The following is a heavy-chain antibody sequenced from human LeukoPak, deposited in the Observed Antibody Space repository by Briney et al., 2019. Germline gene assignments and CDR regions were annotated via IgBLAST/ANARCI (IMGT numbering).Heavy chain of an antibody. J-gene: IGHJ4*02. V-gene: IGHV4-59*01. CDR2: VYYRGTT. CDR3: ASGTWGFYDTTVGVY. Sequence: SETLSLTCTVSGGSINNYYWSWIRQPPGKGLEWIGYVYYRGTTNYNPSLTSRVTISVDTSKNQFSLKLSSVTAADTAVYYCASGTWGFYDTTVGVYWGQGTLVTVSS. CDR1: GGSINNYY. D-gene: IGHD3-22*01.